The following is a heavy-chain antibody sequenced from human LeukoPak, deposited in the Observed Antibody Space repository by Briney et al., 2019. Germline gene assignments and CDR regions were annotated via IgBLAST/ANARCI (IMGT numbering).Heavy chain of an antibody. CDR3: ARDSPAAMAHFDY. CDR1: GFTFSSYA. D-gene: IGHD5-18*01. V-gene: IGHV3-30-3*01. CDR2: ISYDGSNK. Sequence: GRSLRLSCAASGFTFSSYAMHWVRQAPGKGLEWVAAISYDGSNKYYADSVKGRFTISRDNSKNTLYLQMNSLRAEDTAVYYCARDSPAAMAHFDYWGQGTLVTVSS. J-gene: IGHJ4*02.